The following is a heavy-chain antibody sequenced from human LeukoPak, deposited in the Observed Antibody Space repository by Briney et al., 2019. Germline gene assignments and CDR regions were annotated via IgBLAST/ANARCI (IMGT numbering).Heavy chain of an antibody. CDR1: GGSISSYY. D-gene: IGHD2-21*02. V-gene: IGHV4-59*01. CDR2: IYYSGST. J-gene: IGHJ5*02. Sequence: SETLSLTCTVSGGSISSYYWSWIRQPPGKGLEWIGYIYYSGSTNYNPSLKSRVTISVDTSKNQFSLKLSSVTAADTAVYYCARHYCGGDCYPGNWFDPWGQGTLVTVSS. CDR3: ARHYCGGDCYPGNWFDP.